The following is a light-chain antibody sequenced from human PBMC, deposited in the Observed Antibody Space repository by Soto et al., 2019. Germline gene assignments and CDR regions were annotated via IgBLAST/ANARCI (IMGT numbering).Light chain of an antibody. CDR1: QGIRND. Sequence: IRMTQSPSSLSASVGDRVTITCRASQGIRNDLGWYQQKPGKAPKLLIYKASTLKSGVPSRFSGSGSGTDFTLTISSLQPDDFATYYCQHYNSYSEAFGQWTKVDIK. CDR3: QHYNSYSEA. V-gene: IGKV1-5*03. J-gene: IGKJ1*01. CDR2: KAS.